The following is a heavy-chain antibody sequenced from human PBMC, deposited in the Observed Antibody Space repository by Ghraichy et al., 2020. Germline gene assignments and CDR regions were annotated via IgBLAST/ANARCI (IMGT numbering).Heavy chain of an antibody. J-gene: IGHJ4*02. CDR1: GGSISSSTYY. Sequence: GSLRLSCTVSGGSISSSTYYWGWIRQPQGKGLEWIGSIYYSGTTYYNPSLKSRVTISVDTSKDRFSLKLTSVTAADTAVYYCAGGIVGYEGGSGWTRFDYWGQGTLVTVSS. CDR3: AGGIVGYEGGSGWTRFDY. CDR2: IYYSGTT. D-gene: IGHD6-19*01. V-gene: IGHV4-39*01.